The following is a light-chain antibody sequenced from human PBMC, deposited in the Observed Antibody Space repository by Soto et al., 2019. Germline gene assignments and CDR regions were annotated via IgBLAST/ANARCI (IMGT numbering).Light chain of an antibody. V-gene: IGLV1-44*01. J-gene: IGLJ2*01. CDR3: AAWDDSLEVV. CDR1: SSNIGSNT. Sequence: VLTQPPSASGSPGQSVTISCSGSSSNIGSNTVNWYQQLPGTAPKLLIYSNNQRPSGVPDRFSGSKSGTSASLAISGLQSEDEADYYCAAWDDSLEVVFGGGTKVTVL. CDR2: SNN.